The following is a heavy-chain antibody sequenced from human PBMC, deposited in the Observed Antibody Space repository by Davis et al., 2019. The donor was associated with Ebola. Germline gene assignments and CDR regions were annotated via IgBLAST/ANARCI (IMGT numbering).Heavy chain of an antibody. J-gene: IGHJ4*02. CDR2: INPSGGST. D-gene: IGHD7-27*01. CDR3: ARVAANWGSPDY. CDR1: GYTFTSYG. Sequence: ASVKVSCKASGYTFTSYGISWVRQAPGQGLEWMGIINPSGGSTSYAQKFQGRVTMTRDTSTSTVYMELSSLRSEDTAVYYCARVAANWGSPDYWGQGTLVTVSS. V-gene: IGHV1-46*01.